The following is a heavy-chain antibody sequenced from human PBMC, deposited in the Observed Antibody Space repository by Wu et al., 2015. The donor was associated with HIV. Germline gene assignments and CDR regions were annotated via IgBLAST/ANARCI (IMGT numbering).Heavy chain of an antibody. CDR1: GTSVSSDYY. CDR3: ARHNDSSTWYAWFDP. J-gene: IGHJ5*02. CDR2: LYHTGST. D-gene: IGHD6-13*01. V-gene: IGHV4-38-2*01. Sequence: QVQLQESGPGLVKPSETLSLTCVVSGTSVSSDYYWGWIRQTPGKGLEWIGTLYHTGSTYYNPSLKSRVTISVDTSQNHFSLKLNSVTAADTAVYYCARHNDSSTWYAWFDPWGQGTLVTVSS.